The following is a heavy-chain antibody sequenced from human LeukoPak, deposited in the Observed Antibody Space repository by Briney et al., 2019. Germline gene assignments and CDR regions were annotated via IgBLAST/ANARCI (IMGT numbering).Heavy chain of an antibody. Sequence: GGSLRLSCAASGFTFSNYAMSWARQAPGKGLEWVSGIIGSGSSAYYADSVKGRFTISRDSSKNTLYLQMNSLRAEDTAVYYCATCETGARSEVYYMDVWGKGTTVTVSS. CDR2: IIGSGSSA. V-gene: IGHV3-23*01. D-gene: IGHD1-26*01. CDR3: ATCETGARSEVYYMDV. J-gene: IGHJ6*03. CDR1: GFTFSNYA.